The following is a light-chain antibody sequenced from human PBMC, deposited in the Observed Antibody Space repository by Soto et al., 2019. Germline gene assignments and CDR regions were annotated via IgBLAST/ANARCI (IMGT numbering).Light chain of an antibody. Sequence: EIVLTRSPGTLSLSPGERATLSCRASQSVSSSYLAWYQQKPGQAPRLLIYGASSRATGIPDRFSGTGSGTEFTLTISSLQSEDSAVYYCQQYHHWWTFGQGTQVEIK. CDR2: GAS. V-gene: IGKV3-20*01. CDR3: QQYHHWWT. CDR1: QSVSSSY. J-gene: IGKJ1*01.